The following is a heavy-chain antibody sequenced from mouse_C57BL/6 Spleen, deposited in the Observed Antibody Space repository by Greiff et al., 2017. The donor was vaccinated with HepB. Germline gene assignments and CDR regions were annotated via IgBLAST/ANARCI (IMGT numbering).Heavy chain of an antibody. Sequence: VQVVESGAELVRPGASVTLSCKASGYTFTDYEMHWVKQTPVHGLEWIGAIDPETGGTAYNQKFKGKAILTADKSSSTAYMELRSLTSEDSAVYYCTRIDYGSFFDYWGQGTTLTVSS. J-gene: IGHJ2*01. CDR3: TRIDYGSFFDY. CDR1: GYTFTDYE. CDR2: IDPETGGT. V-gene: IGHV1-15*01. D-gene: IGHD1-1*01.